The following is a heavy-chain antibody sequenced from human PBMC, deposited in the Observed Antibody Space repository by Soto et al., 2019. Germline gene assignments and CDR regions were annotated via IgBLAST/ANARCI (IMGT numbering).Heavy chain of an antibody. V-gene: IGHV1-69*01. CDR3: ARTTSRCTNGVCDKDHYYYYYGMDV. D-gene: IGHD2-8*01. CDR2: IIPIFGTA. J-gene: IGHJ6*02. Sequence: QVQLVQSGAEVKKPGSSVKVSCKASGGTFSSYAISWVRQAPGQGLEWMGGIIPIFGTANYAQKFQGRVTITADEATSTADMGVSSRRSEGRSVYYCARTTSRCTNGVCDKDHYYYYYGMDVWGQGATVTVSS. CDR1: GGTFSSYA.